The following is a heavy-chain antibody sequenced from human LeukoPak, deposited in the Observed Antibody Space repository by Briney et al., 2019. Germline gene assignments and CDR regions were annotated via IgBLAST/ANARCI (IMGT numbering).Heavy chain of an antibody. CDR1: GYTFPSYD. CDR3: AKDGGADFGVVIMRIYGMDV. CDR2: MTPKSGNT. D-gene: IGHD3-3*01. J-gene: IGHJ6*02. V-gene: IGHV1-8*01. Sequence: ASVKVSCKASGYTFPSYDINWVRQATGQGLEWMGWMTPKSGNTGYAQKFQGRVTMTRNTSISTAYMELSSLRSEGTAVYYCAKDGGADFGVVIMRIYGMDVWGQGTTVTVSS.